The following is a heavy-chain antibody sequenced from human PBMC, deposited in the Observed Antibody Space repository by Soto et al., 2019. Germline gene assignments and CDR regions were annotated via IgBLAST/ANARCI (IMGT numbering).Heavy chain of an antibody. CDR3: AREGNLGRWLQPLAF. Sequence: SETLSLTCTVSGGSISRYYWSWIRQPPGKGLEWIGYIYYSGSTKYNPSLKSRVTMSVDTSKNQFSLKLISVTAAGTAKYFCAREGNLGRWLQPLAFWGQGTLVTVSS. J-gene: IGHJ4*02. D-gene: IGHD5-12*01. CDR1: GGSISRYY. V-gene: IGHV4-59*01. CDR2: IYYSGST.